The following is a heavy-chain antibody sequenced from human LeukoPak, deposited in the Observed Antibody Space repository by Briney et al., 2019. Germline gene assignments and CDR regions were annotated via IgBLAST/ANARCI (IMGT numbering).Heavy chain of an antibody. J-gene: IGHJ5*02. D-gene: IGHD6-13*01. CDR1: GGSISSGSYY. CDR2: IYTSGST. CDR3: ARDRSAGQTFDL. Sequence: SETLSLTCTVSGGSISSGSYYWSWIRQPVGKGLEWIGRIYTSGSTNYNPSLKSRVTISVDTSKNQFSLKLSSVTAADTAVYYCARDRSAGQTFDLWGQGTLVTVSS. V-gene: IGHV4-61*02.